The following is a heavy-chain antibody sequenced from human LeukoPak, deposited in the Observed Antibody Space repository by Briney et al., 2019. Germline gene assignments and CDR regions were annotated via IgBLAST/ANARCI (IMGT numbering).Heavy chain of an antibody. V-gene: IGHV3-48*04. J-gene: IGHJ4*02. CDR3: AGIWAHFDY. D-gene: IGHD2-21*01. Sequence: GGSLRLSCAASGFTFSTYGMNWVRQAPGKGLEWVSYISSSGSTIYYADSVKGRFTISRDNAKNSLYLQMNSLRAEDTAVYYCAGIWAHFDYWGQGTLVTVSS. CDR1: GFTFSTYG. CDR2: ISSSGSTI.